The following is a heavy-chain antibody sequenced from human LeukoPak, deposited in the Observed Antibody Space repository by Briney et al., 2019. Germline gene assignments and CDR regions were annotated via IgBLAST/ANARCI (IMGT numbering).Heavy chain of an antibody. Sequence: GGSLRLSCAASGFTFSSYAMSWVRQAPGKGLGWVSAISGSGGSTYYADSVKGRFTISRDNAKNSLYLQMNSLRAEDTAVYYCAQQLYYYDSSGPGYFDYWGQGTLVTVSS. V-gene: IGHV3-23*01. D-gene: IGHD3-22*01. CDR1: GFTFSSYA. J-gene: IGHJ4*02. CDR3: AQQLYYYDSSGPGYFDY. CDR2: ISGSGGST.